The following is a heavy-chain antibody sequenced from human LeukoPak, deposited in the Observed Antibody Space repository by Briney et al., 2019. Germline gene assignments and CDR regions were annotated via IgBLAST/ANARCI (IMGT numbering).Heavy chain of an antibody. Sequence: GESLKISCKGSGYSFTSNWISWVRQMPGKGLEWMGRIDPSDSYTNYSPSFQGHVTISADKTISTAYLQWSSLKASDTAMYYCARQPEGTWFDPWGQGTLVTVSS. D-gene: IGHD1-1*01. V-gene: IGHV5-10-1*01. CDR2: IDPSDSYT. J-gene: IGHJ5*02. CDR3: ARQPEGTWFDP. CDR1: GYSFTSNW.